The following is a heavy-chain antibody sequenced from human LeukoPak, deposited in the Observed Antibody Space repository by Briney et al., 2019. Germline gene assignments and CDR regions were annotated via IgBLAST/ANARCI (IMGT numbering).Heavy chain of an antibody. J-gene: IGHJ4*02. CDR3: AAESGYGDYVPTHT. CDR1: GFTVSSNY. D-gene: IGHD4-17*01. V-gene: IGHV3-53*01. Sequence: PGGSLRLSCAASGFTVSSNYMSWVRQAPGKGLEWVSVIYSGGSTYYADSVKGRFTISRDNSKNTLYLQMNSLRAEDTAVYYCAAESGYGDYVPTHTWGQGTLVTVSS. CDR2: IYSGGST.